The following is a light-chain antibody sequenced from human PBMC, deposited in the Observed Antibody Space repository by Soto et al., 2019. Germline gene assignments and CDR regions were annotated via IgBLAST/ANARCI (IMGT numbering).Light chain of an antibody. CDR2: AAS. J-gene: IGKJ5*01. CDR3: QQANSFPIT. V-gene: IGKV1-12*01. CDR1: QSISSW. Sequence: IQMTHSPSTLSASVADTVTITFRASQSISSWLAWYQQKPGKAPKLLIYAASSLQSGVPSRFSGSGSGTDFTLTISSLQPEDFATYYCQQANSFPITFGQGTRLEI.